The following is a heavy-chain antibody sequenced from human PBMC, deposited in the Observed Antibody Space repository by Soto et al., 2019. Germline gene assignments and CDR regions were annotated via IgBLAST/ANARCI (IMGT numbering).Heavy chain of an antibody. J-gene: IGHJ4*02. D-gene: IGHD3-22*01. CDR2: IYPGDSDT. CDR3: ARAGITMIVVPDY. CDR1: GYSFTSYW. V-gene: IGHV5-51*01. Sequence: PGESLKISCKGSGYSFTSYWIGWVRQMPGKGLEWMGIIYPGDSDTRYSPSFQGQVTTSADKSISTAYLQWSSLKASDTAMYYCARAGITMIVVPDYWGQGTLVTVSS.